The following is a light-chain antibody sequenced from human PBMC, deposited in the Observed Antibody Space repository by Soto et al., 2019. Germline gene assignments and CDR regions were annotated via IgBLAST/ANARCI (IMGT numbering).Light chain of an antibody. CDR2: GAS. V-gene: IGKV3-20*01. J-gene: IGKJ1*01. Sequence: EIVLTQSPATLSVSPGEGATLSCRASQSIDGNLAWYQQRPGQAPRLLISGASSRATGIPERFSGSGTGTDFTLTISRLDPEDFAVYSCQQYGGSPTFGQGTKVDIK. CDR3: QQYGGSPT. CDR1: QSIDGN.